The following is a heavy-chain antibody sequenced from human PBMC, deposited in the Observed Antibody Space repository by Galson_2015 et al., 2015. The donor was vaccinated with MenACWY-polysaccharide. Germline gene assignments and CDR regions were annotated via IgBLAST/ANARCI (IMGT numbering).Heavy chain of an antibody. V-gene: IGHV3-30*04. CDR1: GFIFSNYA. D-gene: IGHD2-2*01. Sequence: LRLSCAPSGFIFSNYAFHWVRQAPGKGLEWISLISFDGKNDYYADSVKGRFTVSRDNSKNTLVLQMNSLTPEDTALYYCAREKFSSRWTDVLDTWGQGTMVIVSS. CDR2: ISFDGKND. J-gene: IGHJ3*02. CDR3: AREKFSSRWTDVLDT.